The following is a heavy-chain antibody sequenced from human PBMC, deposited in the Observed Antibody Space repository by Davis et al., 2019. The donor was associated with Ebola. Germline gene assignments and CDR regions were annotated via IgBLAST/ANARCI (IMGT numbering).Heavy chain of an antibody. J-gene: IGHJ5*02. D-gene: IGHD4-17*01. CDR3: ARGDYGDYGQHSWFDP. CDR1: GYTFITYG. Sequence: AASVKVSCKASGYTFITYGISWVRQAPGQGLEWMGWISAYNGNTNYAQKVQGRVTMTADTSTSTAYMELRSLRSDDTAVYYCARGDYGDYGQHSWFDPWGQGTLVTVSS. V-gene: IGHV1-18*04. CDR2: ISAYNGNT.